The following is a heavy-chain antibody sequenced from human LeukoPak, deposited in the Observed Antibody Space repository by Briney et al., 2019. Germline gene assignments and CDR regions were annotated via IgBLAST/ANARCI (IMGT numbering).Heavy chain of an antibody. V-gene: IGHV4-4*09. CDR3: ARVAVAATDQWFDP. J-gene: IGHJ5*02. CDR1: GGSISSDH. Sequence: PSETLSLTCTVSGGSISSDHWSWIRQPPGKGLEWIGFIYTSGSTNYNPSLKSRVTISVDTSKNQVSLKVSSVTAADTAVYYCARVAVAATDQWFDPWGQGTLVTVSS. D-gene: IGHD6-19*01. CDR2: IYTSGST.